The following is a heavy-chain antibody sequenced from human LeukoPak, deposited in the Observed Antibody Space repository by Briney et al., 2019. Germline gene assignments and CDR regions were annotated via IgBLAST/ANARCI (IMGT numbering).Heavy chain of an antibody. CDR2: INPNNGAI. Sequence: ASVKVSCKASGYTFTSYAMNWVRQAPGQGLEWLGWINPNNGAINYAQKFQDRVTMTRDTSISTTYMDLTSLRSDDMAVYYCARGIPGRRHFYSYYYMDVWGKGTTVTVSS. CDR3: ARGIPGRRHFYSYYYMDV. CDR1: GYTFTSYA. D-gene: IGHD6-13*01. V-gene: IGHV1-2*02. J-gene: IGHJ6*03.